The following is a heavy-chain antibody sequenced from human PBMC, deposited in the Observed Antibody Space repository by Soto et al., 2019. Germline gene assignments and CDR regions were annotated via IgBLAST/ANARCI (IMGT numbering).Heavy chain of an antibody. Sequence: SETLSLTCAVYGGSFSGYYWTWIRQPPGTGLEWIGEIDHSGSTTYNPSLKSRVTTSVDTSNNQISLKLTSVPAADTAVYYCAKFSGRNWPPYYNGMDVGGQGTTLTVSS. D-gene: IGHD1-1*01. J-gene: IGHJ6*02. CDR2: IDHSGST. CDR3: AKFSGRNWPPYYNGMDV. V-gene: IGHV4-34*01. CDR1: GGSFSGYY.